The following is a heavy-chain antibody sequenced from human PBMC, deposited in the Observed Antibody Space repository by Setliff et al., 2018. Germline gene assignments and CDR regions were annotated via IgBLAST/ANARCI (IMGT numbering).Heavy chain of an antibody. V-gene: IGHV4-39*01. CDR1: GASITTSNSY. J-gene: IGHJ5*02. Sequence: SETLSLTCTVSGASITTSNSYWGWIRQPPGKGLEWIAHIYYSGNTFYNPSLGSRLTISGDTSKNQFSLKLSSVTAADTAVYYCARGAGWWDLWGQGTLVTVSS. CDR3: ARGAGWWDL. CDR2: IYYSGNT.